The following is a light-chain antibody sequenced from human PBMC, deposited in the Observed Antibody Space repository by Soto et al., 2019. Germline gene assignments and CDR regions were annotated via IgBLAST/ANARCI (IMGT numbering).Light chain of an antibody. J-gene: IGKJ1*01. Sequence: DIQMTQSPSTLSASVGDRVTITCRASQSISSWLAWYQQKPGKAPKLLIYDASSLESGVPSRFSVSGSGTEFTLTIVSLQPDDFATDYGQQYNSYAGTFGQGTKVEIK. V-gene: IGKV1-5*01. CDR1: QSISSW. CDR3: QQYNSYAGT. CDR2: DAS.